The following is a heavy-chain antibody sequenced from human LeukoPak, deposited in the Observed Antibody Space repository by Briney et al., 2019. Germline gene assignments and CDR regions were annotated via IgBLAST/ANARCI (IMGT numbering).Heavy chain of an antibody. CDR1: GYTFTSYD. CDR2: MNPNSGNT. CDR3: ARDRRTDSYCFDY. D-gene: IGHD3-16*02. V-gene: IGHV1-8*01. J-gene: IGHJ4*02. Sequence: VASVKVSCKASGYTFTSYDINWVRQATGQGLEWMGWMNPNSGNTGYAQKFQGRVTMTRNTSISTAYMELSSLRSEDTAVYYCARDRRTDSYCFDYWGQGTLVTVSS.